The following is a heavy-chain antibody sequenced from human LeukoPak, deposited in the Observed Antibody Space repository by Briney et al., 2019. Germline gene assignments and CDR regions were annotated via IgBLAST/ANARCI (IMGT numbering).Heavy chain of an antibody. J-gene: IGHJ5*02. D-gene: IGHD1-26*01. CDR3: ARSRAFNSGAFDP. CDR1: GASVSSASY. Sequence: SQTLSLTCTVSGASVSSASYWTWIRQPPGKGVEWIAHIYNGVNTNYNPSLKSRVTISVDTSKNQFSLRLNSVTAADTAVYYCARSRAFNSGAFDPWGQGSLVTVSS. V-gene: IGHV4-61*01. CDR2: IYNGVNT.